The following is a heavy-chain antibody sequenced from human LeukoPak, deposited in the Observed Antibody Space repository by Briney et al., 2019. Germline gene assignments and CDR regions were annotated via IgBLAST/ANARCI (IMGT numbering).Heavy chain of an antibody. J-gene: IGHJ4*02. D-gene: IGHD6-19*01. Sequence: ASVKVSCKAPGYTFSSHGISWVRQAPGQGLEWMGWISPYNGNTNYAQKVQDRVTMTTDTSTNTAYMELRSLRSDDTAVYFCARGHGSGHLDYWGQGTLVTVSS. CDR2: ISPYNGNT. V-gene: IGHV1-18*01. CDR1: GYTFSSHG. CDR3: ARGHGSGHLDY.